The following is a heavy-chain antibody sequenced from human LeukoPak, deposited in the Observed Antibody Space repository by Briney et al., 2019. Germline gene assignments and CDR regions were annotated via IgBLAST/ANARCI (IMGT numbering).Heavy chain of an antibody. CDR3: AKGLLLWFGESYYYYGMDV. V-gene: IGHV3-23*01. D-gene: IGHD3-10*01. J-gene: IGHJ6*02. CDR2: ISGSGGST. CDR1: GSTFSSYA. Sequence: PGGSLRLSCAASGSTFSSYAMSWVRQAPGKGLEWVSAISGSGGSTYYADSVKGRFTISRDNSKNTLYLQMNSLRAEDTAVYYCAKGLLLWFGESYYYYGMDVWGQGTTVTVSS.